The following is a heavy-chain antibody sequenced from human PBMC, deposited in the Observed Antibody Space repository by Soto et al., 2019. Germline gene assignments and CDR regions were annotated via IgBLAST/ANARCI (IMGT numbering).Heavy chain of an antibody. CDR3: ARDSTPIVTQNYYYYYGMDV. CDR2: IYHSGST. CDR1: GGSISSSNW. J-gene: IGHJ6*02. V-gene: IGHV4-4*02. Sequence: SETLSLTCAVSGGSISSSNWWSWVRQPPGKGLEWIGEIYHSGSTNYNPSLKSRVTISVDKSKNQFSLKLSSVTAADTAVYYCARDSTPIVTQNYYYYYGMDVWGQGSSVTGSS. D-gene: IGHD4-4*01.